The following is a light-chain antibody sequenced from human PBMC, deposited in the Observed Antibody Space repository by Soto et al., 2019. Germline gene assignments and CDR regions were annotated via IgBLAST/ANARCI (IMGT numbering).Light chain of an antibody. CDR3: SSYAGSNIVV. CDR1: SSDVGGYNY. V-gene: IGLV2-8*01. Sequence: QSVLTQAPSASGSPGQSVTISCTGTSSDVGGYNYVSWYQQHPGKAPKLMIYEVSKRPSGVPDRFSGSKSGNTASLTVSGLQAEDEADYYCSSYAGSNIVVFGGGTKLTVL. J-gene: IGLJ2*01. CDR2: EVS.